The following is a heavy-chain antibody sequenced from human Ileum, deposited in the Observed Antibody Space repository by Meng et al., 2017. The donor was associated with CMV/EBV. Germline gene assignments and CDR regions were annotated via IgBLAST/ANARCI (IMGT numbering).Heavy chain of an antibody. CDR1: GDSVSSIGAI. D-gene: IGHD6-13*01. Sequence: QLQQSVPGLVEPSQTLSPACFISGDSVSSIGAIWNWIRQAPSRGLEWLGKTYYRSKWYNDYAPSVKSRITVKPDTSKNQFSLQLNSVTPEDTAVYYCARENGYEWYFDFWGRGTLVTVSS. CDR3: ARENGYEWYFDF. V-gene: IGHV6-1*01. CDR2: TYYRSKWYN. J-gene: IGHJ2*01.